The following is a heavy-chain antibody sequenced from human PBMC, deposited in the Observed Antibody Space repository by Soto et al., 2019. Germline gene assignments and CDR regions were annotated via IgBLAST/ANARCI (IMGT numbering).Heavy chain of an antibody. V-gene: IGHV5-51*01. D-gene: IGHD6-13*01. J-gene: IGHJ3*02. CDR3: ARQFHLGIGAPGSFPFDI. Sequence: EVQLVQSGAEVKKPGESLKISCKGSGYSFTNHWIDWVRQMPGKGLEWMGIIYPGGSDVRYSPSFQGQVTITADKSISTAYLQWSSLKASDSAMYYCARQFHLGIGAPGSFPFDIWGQGTMVTVSS. CDR1: GYSFTNHW. CDR2: IYPGGSDV.